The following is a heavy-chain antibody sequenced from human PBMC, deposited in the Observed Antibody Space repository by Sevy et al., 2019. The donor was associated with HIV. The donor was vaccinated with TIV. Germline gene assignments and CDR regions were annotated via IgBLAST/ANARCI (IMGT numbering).Heavy chain of an antibody. CDR1: GFTFDDYA. V-gene: IGHV3-43D*03. CDR3: AKDTGRTIAVADPISYGMDV. J-gene: IGHJ6*02. Sequence: GGSLRLSCAASGFTFDDYAMHWVRQAPGKGLEWVSLISWDGGSTYYAYSVKGRFTISRDNSKNSLYLQMNSLRAEETALYYCAKDTGRTIAVADPISYGMDVWGQGTTVTVSS. CDR2: ISWDGGST. D-gene: IGHD6-19*01.